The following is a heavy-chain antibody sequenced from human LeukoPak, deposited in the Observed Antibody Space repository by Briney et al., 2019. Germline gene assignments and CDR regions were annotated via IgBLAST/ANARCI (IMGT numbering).Heavy chain of an antibody. V-gene: IGHV3-53*01. D-gene: IGHD6-13*01. CDR1: DFTVIRTY. J-gene: IGHJ5*02. CDR3: ARGVARSWSFDP. Sequence: GGSLGLSCTASDFTVIRTYMGWVPHAPGRGLDWVSVIYSGGSTNSADSVKGLFTISRDNSKSTLYLQMNSLRTEDTAVYYWARGVARSWSFDPWGQGTLVTVSS. CDR2: IYSGGST.